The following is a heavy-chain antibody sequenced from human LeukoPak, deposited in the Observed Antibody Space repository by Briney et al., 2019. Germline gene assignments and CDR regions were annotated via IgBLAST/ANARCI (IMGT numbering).Heavy chain of an antibody. Sequence: ASVKVSCKVSGYTLTELSMHWVRQAPGKGLEWMGGFDPEDGETIYAQKFQGRVTMTEDTSTDTAYMELSSLRSEDTAVYFCASGLWSAHRREYYFDSWGQGTLVTVSS. D-gene: IGHD3-3*01. J-gene: IGHJ4*02. CDR2: FDPEDGET. V-gene: IGHV1-24*01. CDR1: GYTLTELS. CDR3: ASGLWSAHRREYYFDS.